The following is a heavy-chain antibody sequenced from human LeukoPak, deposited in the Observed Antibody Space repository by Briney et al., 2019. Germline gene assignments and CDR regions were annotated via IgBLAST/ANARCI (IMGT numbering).Heavy chain of an antibody. Sequence: PGGSLRLSCAASGFTFNNYWMSWVRRAPGKELEWVANIKQDGSEKDYVDSLKGRFIISRDDAKNSVYLQMNSLRVEDTAVYFCSRVGYSSSSFDYWGQGTLVTVSS. CDR1: GFTFNNYW. V-gene: IGHV3-7*01. D-gene: IGHD6-6*01. CDR3: SRVGYSSSSFDY. CDR2: IKQDGSEK. J-gene: IGHJ4*02.